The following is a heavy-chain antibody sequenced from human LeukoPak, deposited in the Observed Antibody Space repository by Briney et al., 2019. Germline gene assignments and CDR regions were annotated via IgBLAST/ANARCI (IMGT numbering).Heavy chain of an antibody. D-gene: IGHD6-13*01. Sequence: GGSLRLSCAASGFTFDDYGMGWVRQAPGKGLEWVSGINWNGGSTGYADSVKGRFTISRDNAKNSLYLQMSSLRAEDTALYYCARDSSSWYVAYFDYWGQGTLVTVSS. CDR1: GFTFDDYG. CDR3: ARDSSSWYVAYFDY. V-gene: IGHV3-20*04. J-gene: IGHJ4*02. CDR2: INWNGGST.